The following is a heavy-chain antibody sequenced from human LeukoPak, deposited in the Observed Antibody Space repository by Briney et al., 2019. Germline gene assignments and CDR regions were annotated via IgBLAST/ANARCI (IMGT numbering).Heavy chain of an antibody. CDR1: GGSFSGYY. Sequence: SETLSLTCAVYGGSFSGYYWSWIRQPPGKGLEWIGEINHSGSTNYNPSLKSRVTISVDTSKNQFSLKLSSVTAADTAVYYCARKKGGQLWLDRWGQGTLVTGSS. D-gene: IGHD5-18*01. CDR3: ARKKGGQLWLDR. J-gene: IGHJ5*02. CDR2: INHSGST. V-gene: IGHV4-34*01.